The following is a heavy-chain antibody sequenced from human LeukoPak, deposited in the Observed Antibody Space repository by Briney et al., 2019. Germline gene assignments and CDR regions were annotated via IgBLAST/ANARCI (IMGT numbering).Heavy chain of an antibody. CDR3: ARGVIMITFGGVINNWFDP. CDR1: GGSFSGYY. J-gene: IGHJ5*02. CDR2: IKHRGST. V-gene: IGHV4-34*01. D-gene: IGHD3-16*01. Sequence: KPSETLSLTCAVYGGSFSGYYWSWIRQPPGKGLEWIREIKHRGSTNYNPPLKRRVTISVDTSKNQFSLKLSSVTAADTAVYYCARGVIMITFGGVINNWFDPWGQGTLVTVSS.